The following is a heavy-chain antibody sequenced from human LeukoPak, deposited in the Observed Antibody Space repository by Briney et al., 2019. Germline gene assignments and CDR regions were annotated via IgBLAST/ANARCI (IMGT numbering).Heavy chain of an antibody. J-gene: IGHJ4*02. D-gene: IGHD2-15*01. CDR2: IIPIFGTA. CDR3: ARDVDSYYFDY. V-gene: IGHV1-69*05. Sequence: SVKVSCKASGGTFSSYAISWVRQAPGQGLEWMGGIIPIFGTANYAQKFQGRVTITTEESTRTAYMELSSLRSEDTAVYYCARDVDSYYFDYWGQGTLVTVSS. CDR1: GGTFSSYA.